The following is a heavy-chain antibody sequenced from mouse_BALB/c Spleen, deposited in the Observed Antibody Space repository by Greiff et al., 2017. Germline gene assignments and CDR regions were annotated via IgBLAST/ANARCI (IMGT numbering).Heavy chain of an antibody. CDR1: GYTFTDYN. CDR3: ARYDYDPWFAY. V-gene: IGHV1-18*01. J-gene: IGHJ3*01. CDR2: INTNNGGT. Sequence: VQLLQSGPELVQPGASVKIPCTASGYTFTDYNMDWVKQSHGKSLEWIGDINTNNGGTIYNQKFKGKATLTVDKSSSTAYMELRSLTSEDTAVYYCARYDYDPWFAYWGQGTLVTVSA. D-gene: IGHD2-4*01.